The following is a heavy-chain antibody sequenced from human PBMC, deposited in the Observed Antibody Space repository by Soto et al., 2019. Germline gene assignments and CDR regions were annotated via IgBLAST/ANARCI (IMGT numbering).Heavy chain of an antibody. CDR2: IYHSGRT. CDR3: ARVPDY. CDR1: GGSISSGGYS. J-gene: IGHJ4*02. Sequence: QLQLQESGSGLVKPSQSLSLTCAVSGGSISSGGYSWSWVRQPPGKGLEWIGYIYHSGRTYYNPSLKSRVTISVERSKNEFSLKLSSVTAADTAVYYYARVPDYWGQGTLVTVSS. V-gene: IGHV4-30-2*01.